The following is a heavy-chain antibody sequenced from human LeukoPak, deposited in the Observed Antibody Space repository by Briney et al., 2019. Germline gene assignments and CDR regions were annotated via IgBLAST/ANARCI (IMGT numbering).Heavy chain of an antibody. CDR2: ISFDGGNK. CDR1: GFTFNNYA. J-gene: IGHJ4*02. CDR3: ARDGIVGSPLFKFDY. V-gene: IGHV3-30-3*01. Sequence: GGTLRLSCAASGFTFNNYAIHWVRQAPGKGLEWVANISFDGGNKYYADSVKGRFTISRDNSKNTLYLQMNSLRAEDTAVYYCARDGIVGSPLFKFDYWGQGTLVTVSS. D-gene: IGHD1-26*01.